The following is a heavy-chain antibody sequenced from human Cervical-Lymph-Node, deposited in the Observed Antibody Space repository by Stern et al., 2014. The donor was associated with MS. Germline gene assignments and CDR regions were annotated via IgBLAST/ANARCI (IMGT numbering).Heavy chain of an antibody. V-gene: IGHV4-30-4*01. CDR3: GRGVSSRGAYHGMDV. CDR2: IYVIVRT. Sequence: QVQLQESGPGLVQPSKTLFLICTVSGGSISSGDHYWNWIRQSTGKGLASIGYIYVIVRTYFSPSLKSRIAMSVDRPKNQFSLNLSSVTAADTAVYYCGRGVSSRGAYHGMDVWGQGTTVIVSS. D-gene: IGHD2-2*01. CDR1: GGSISSGDHY. J-gene: IGHJ6*02.